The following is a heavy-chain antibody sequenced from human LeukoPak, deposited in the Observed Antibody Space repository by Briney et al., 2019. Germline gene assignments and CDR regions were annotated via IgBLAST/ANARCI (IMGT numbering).Heavy chain of an antibody. D-gene: IGHD3-9*01. CDR1: GDSISSYY. J-gene: IGHJ6*02. CDR2: IYYSGST. Sequence: SETLSLTCTVSGDSISSYYWSWIRQPPGKGLEWIGHIYYSGSTDYNPSLKSRVTISVDRPKNQFSLRLSSVTAADTAVYYCAREGLVIGYYYGMDVWGQGTTVTVSS. CDR3: AREGLVIGYYYGMDV. V-gene: IGHV4-59*01.